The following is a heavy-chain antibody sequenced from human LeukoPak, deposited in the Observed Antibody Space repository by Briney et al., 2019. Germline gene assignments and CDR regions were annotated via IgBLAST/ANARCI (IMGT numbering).Heavy chain of an antibody. J-gene: IGHJ4*02. D-gene: IGHD4-17*01. Sequence: PGGSLRLSCAASGFTFSSYWMSWVRQAPGKGLEWVANIKQDGSEKYYVDSVKGRFTISRDNAKNSLYLQMNSLRAEDTAVYYCAKDPYGDSSSYFDYWGQGTLVTVSS. CDR1: GFTFSSYW. V-gene: IGHV3-7*01. CDR3: AKDPYGDSSSYFDY. CDR2: IKQDGSEK.